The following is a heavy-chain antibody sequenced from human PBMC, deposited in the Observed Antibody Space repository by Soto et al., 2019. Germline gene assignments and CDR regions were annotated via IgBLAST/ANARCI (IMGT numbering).Heavy chain of an antibody. J-gene: IGHJ4*02. CDR3: ANALYGDYLFFDY. V-gene: IGHV3-23*01. Sequence: GGSLRLSCAASGFTFRSYAMTWGRQAPGKGLEWVSAIGGSGGSTYYADSVKGRFTISRDNSKNTLYLQMNSLRAEDTAVYYCANALYGDYLFFDYWGQGTLVTVSS. CDR2: IGGSGGST. D-gene: IGHD4-17*01. CDR1: GFTFRSYA.